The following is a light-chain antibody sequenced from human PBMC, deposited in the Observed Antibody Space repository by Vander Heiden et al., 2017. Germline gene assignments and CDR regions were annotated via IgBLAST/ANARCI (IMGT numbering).Light chain of an antibody. V-gene: IGLV1-44*01. CDR2: SNN. CDR3: AAWDDSLNGLWV. J-gene: IGLJ3*02. CDR1: SSNIGSNT. Sequence: QSVLTQPPSASGTPGQRVTISWSGSSSNIGSNTVNWYQQLPGTAPKLLIYSNNQRPSGVPDRFSCSKSGTSASLAISGLQSEDEADYYCAAWDDSLNGLWVFGGGTKLTVL.